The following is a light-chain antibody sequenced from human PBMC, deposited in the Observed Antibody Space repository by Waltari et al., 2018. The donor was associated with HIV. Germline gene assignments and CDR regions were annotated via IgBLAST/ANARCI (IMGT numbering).Light chain of an antibody. CDR2: RND. V-gene: IGLV1-47*01. Sequence: QPKMTQAPSASKTPGQRITMSCYGSKSNIGNNFIYWYQQIPGAAPRRVMARNDRLPAGVPDRFSGTKSGTSAFLAITDLRLDDEATYVCASWDDNLRHWVFGGGTKLTVL. CDR1: KSNIGNNF. J-gene: IGLJ3*02. CDR3: ASWDDNLRHWV.